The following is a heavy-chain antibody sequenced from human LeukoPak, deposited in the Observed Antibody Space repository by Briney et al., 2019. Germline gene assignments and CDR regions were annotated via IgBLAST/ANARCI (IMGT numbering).Heavy chain of an antibody. CDR2: ISSNGRSP. CDR1: GYTFSNFA. CDR3: VRGHSIHNYLYGKDV. D-gene: IGHD3-3*01. Sequence: GGSLRLSCAASGYTFSNFAMHWVRQAPGKGLEYVSTISSNGRSPYYADSVKDRFTISRDSSKNTLYLQMGSLRPEDMAVYYCVRGHSIHNYLYGKDVWGQGTTVIVSS. V-gene: IGHV3-64*02. J-gene: IGHJ6*02.